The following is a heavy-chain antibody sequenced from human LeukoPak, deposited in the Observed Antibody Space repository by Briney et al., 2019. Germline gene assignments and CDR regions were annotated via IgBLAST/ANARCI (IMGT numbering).Heavy chain of an antibody. CDR2: IRSKAYGGTT. V-gene: IGHV3-49*04. CDR3: TRDFSYDSLFDY. D-gene: IGHD3-3*01. CDR1: GFTFGDYA. J-gene: IGHJ4*02. Sequence: GGSLRLSCTASGFTFGDYAMSWVRQAPGKGLEWVGFIRSKAYGGTTEYAASVKGRFTISRDDSKSIAHLQMNSLKTEDTAVYYCTRDFSYDSLFDYWGQGTLVTVSS.